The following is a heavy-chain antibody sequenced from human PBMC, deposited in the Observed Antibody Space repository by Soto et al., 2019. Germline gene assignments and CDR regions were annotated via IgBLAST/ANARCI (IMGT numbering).Heavy chain of an antibody. D-gene: IGHD3-10*01. CDR3: AKSGISATYNTFDI. CDR2: IWYDGSNK. CDR1: GFTFSSYG. Sequence: GGSPRISCAASGFTFSSYGMHGVRQEPGKGLEWVAVIWYDGSNKYYADSLKGRFTISRDNSKNTLYLQMNILRAEDTAVYYCAKSGISATYNTFDIWGQGTMVTVSS. V-gene: IGHV3-33*06. J-gene: IGHJ3*02.